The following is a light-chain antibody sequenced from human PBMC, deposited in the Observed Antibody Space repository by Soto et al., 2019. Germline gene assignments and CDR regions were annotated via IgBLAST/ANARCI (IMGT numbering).Light chain of an antibody. V-gene: IGLV2-8*01. CDR3: SSYAGSLVV. J-gene: IGLJ2*01. CDR1: SSDVGGYKY. Sequence: QSALTQPASVSGSPGQSITISCTGTSSDVGGYKYVSWYQQHPDKAPKLIIFEVSKRPSGVPDRFSGSKSGNTASLTVSGLQAEDEADYYCSSYAGSLVVFGGGTKLTVL. CDR2: EVS.